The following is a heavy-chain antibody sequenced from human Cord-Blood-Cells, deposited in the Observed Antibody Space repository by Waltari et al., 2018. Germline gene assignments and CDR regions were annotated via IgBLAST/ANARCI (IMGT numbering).Heavy chain of an antibody. V-gene: IGHV4-34*01. J-gene: IGHJ4*02. CDR1: GGSFSGYY. CDR3: ARNHRWTYSLTNRFDY. CDR2: INHSGST. Sequence: QVQLQQWGAGLLKPSETLSLTCAVYGGSFSGYYWSWIRQPPGKGLEWMGEINHSGSTNYNPSLKSRVTISVDTSKNQFSLKLSSVTAADTAVYYCARNHRWTYSLTNRFDYWGQGTLVTVSS. D-gene: IGHD2-21*01.